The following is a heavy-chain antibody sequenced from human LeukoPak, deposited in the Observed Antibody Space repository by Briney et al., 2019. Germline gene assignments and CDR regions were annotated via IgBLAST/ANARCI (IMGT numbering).Heavy chain of an antibody. Sequence: SETLSLTCTVSGGSISSSSYYWGWIRQPPGKGLEWIGSIYYSGSTYYNPSLKSRVTISVDTSKNQFSLKLSSVTDADTAVYYCARDLTPNWFDPWGQGTLVTVSS. D-gene: IGHD3-9*01. CDR1: GGSISSSSYY. V-gene: IGHV4-39*02. CDR2: IYYSGST. CDR3: ARDLTPNWFDP. J-gene: IGHJ5*02.